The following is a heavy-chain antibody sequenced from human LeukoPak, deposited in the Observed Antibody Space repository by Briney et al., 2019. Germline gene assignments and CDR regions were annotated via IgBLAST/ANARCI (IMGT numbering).Heavy chain of an antibody. CDR2: INHSGST. CDR1: GGSFSDYY. J-gene: IGHJ2*01. CDR3: ARGGGAVAGCWYFDL. D-gene: IGHD6-19*01. V-gene: IGHV4-34*01. Sequence: SETLSLTCAVYGGSFSDYYWSWIRQAPGKGLEWFGEINHSGSTDYNRSLKSRVTISVDTSKNQFSLKLSSVTAADTAVYYCARGGGAVAGCWYFDLWGRGTLVTVSS.